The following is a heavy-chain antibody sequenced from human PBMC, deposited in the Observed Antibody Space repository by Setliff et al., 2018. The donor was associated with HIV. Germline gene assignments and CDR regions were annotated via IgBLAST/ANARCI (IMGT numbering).Heavy chain of an antibody. V-gene: IGHV1-69*13. CDR2: IIPMYNIP. D-gene: IGHD6-13*01. Sequence: ASVKVSCKTSGGTLTNYVITWVRQAPGQGLEWMGIIIPMYNIPTYAQKFQGRVTLTADESTGTAYMELSSLTSEDTAVYYCARDQTGIAAAAFGGGSAWSDEGFDIWGQGTMVTVSS. CDR1: GGTLTNYV. CDR3: ARDQTGIAAAAFGGGSAWSDEGFDI. J-gene: IGHJ3*02.